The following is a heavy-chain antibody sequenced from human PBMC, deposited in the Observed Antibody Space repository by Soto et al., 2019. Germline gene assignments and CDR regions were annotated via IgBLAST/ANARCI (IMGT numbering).Heavy chain of an antibody. V-gene: IGHV1-18*04. D-gene: IGHD6-13*01. J-gene: IGHJ4*02. CDR1: GYTFTSYG. CDR2: ISAYNSHT. Sequence: ASVKVSCKASGYTFTSYGISWVRQAPGQGLEWMGWISAYNSHTNNAQNLQGRVTLTSDRSTSTASMELRSLRSDDTAVYYCARDRSSSWYSFLDYWGQGTLVTVSS. CDR3: ARDRSSSWYSFLDY.